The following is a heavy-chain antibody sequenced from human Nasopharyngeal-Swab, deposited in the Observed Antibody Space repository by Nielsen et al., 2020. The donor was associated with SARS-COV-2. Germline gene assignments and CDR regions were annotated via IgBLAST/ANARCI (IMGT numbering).Heavy chain of an antibody. CDR2: TYYRSKWYN. D-gene: IGHD2-2*01. J-gene: IGHJ6*03. CDR1: GDSVSSNSSA. CDR3: ARARRTDIVVVPAAPRGYYMDV. Sequence: SETLSLTCAISGDSVSSNSSAWNWIRQSPSRGLVWLGRTYYRSKWYNDYAVSVKSRITINPDTSKNQFSLQLNSVTPEDTAVYYCARARRTDIVVVPAAPRGYYMDVWGKGTTVTVSS. V-gene: IGHV6-1*01.